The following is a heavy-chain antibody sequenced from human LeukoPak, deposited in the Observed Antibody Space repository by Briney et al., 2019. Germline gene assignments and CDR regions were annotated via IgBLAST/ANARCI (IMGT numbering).Heavy chain of an antibody. CDR2: IYYSGST. V-gene: IGHV4-59*01. CDR1: GGSLSSYY. D-gene: IGHD6-13*01. Sequence: SETLSLTCTVSGGSLSSYYWTWIRQPPGKGLVWIGYIYYSGSTNYNPSLKSRVTISVDTSKNQLSLKLSSVTAADTAVYYCARRDSSSWSFDYWGQGTLVTVSS. J-gene: IGHJ4*02. CDR3: ARRDSSSWSFDY.